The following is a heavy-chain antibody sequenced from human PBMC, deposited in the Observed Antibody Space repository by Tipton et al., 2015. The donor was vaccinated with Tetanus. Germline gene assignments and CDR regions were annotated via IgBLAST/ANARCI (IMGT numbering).Heavy chain of an antibody. CDR2: IYYSGST. V-gene: IGHV4-31*03. CDR1: GGSFSDGAYY. D-gene: IGHD3-3*01. CDR3: ARANYDFSKKGPFDS. Sequence: TLSLTCTVSGGSFSDGAYYWSWIRQHPGKGLEWIGCIYYSGSTIYNPSLKSRVTVSVDTSKNQFSLKLNSVTAADTAVYYCARANYDFSKKGPFDSWGQGSLVIVSS. J-gene: IGHJ4*02.